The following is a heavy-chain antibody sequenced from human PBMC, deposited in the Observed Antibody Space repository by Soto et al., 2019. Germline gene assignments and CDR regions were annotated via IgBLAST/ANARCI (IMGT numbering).Heavy chain of an antibody. CDR3: PKAVAPSSWRPLAS. Sequence: QVQLVESGGGVVQPGRSLRLSCAASGFSFSSNDMHWVRQAPGKGLEWVAVISYDGATKYYADSVRGRFTISRVNSKKTLFLQMNNLRSKDTAVYYFPKAVAPSSWRPLASWGQGTRFTVST. CDR1: GFSFSSND. V-gene: IGHV3-30*18. D-gene: IGHD2-15*01. J-gene: IGHJ5*02. CDR2: ISYDGATK.